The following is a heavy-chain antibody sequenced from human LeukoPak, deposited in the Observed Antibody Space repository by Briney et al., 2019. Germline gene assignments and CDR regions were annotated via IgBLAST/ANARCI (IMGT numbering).Heavy chain of an antibody. CDR1: GFTFSGSA. D-gene: IGHD4-17*01. J-gene: IGHJ4*02. V-gene: IGHV3-73*01. CDR3: TRRATTWGGGHDY. Sequence: PGGSLRLSCAASGFTFSGSAMHWVRQASGKGLEWVGRIRNKANSYATAYAASVRGRFTISRDDSKNTAYPQMNSLKTEDTAVYYCTRRATTWGGGHDYWGQGTLVTVSS. CDR2: IRNKANSYAT.